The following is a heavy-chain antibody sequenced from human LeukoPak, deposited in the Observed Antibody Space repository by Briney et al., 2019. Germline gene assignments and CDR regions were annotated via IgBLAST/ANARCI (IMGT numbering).Heavy chain of an antibody. D-gene: IGHD3-22*01. CDR3: ASLNYDSSGHHDYYYYGMDV. J-gene: IGHJ6*02. V-gene: IGHV1-69*13. CDR1: GYTFTSYG. Sequence: ASVKVSCKASGYTFTSYGISWVRQAPGQGLEWMGGIIPIFGTANYTQKFQGRVTITADESTSTAYMELSSLRSEDTAVYYCASLNYDSSGHHDYYYYGMDVWGQGTTVTVSS. CDR2: IIPIFGTA.